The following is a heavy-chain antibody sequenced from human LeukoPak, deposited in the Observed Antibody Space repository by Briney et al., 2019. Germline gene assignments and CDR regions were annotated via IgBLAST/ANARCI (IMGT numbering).Heavy chain of an antibody. CDR3: ARDHYYHDSSGYYPN. CDR1: GYTFTAFY. V-gene: IGHV1-2*02. D-gene: IGHD3-22*01. Sequence: GASVKVSCKSSGYTFTAFYMHWVRQAPGQGLEWAGWINPTSGVTNYAQKFQGRVTMTRDTSITTAYMELSGLRSDDTAIYYCARDHYYHDSSGYYPNWGQGTMVTVSS. J-gene: IGHJ3*01. CDR2: INPTSGVT.